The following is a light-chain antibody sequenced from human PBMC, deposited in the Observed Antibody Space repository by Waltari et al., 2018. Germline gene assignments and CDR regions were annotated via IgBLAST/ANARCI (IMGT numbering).Light chain of an antibody. Sequence: DIQMTQSPSTLSASVGARVTFTSRASESIGTSLAWYQQKSGKAPKLLIYHASTLEGGVPSRFSGSGSGTDFTLTISSLQPDDFATYFCQQYYTYSLWAFGQGTKVETK. CDR1: ESIGTS. J-gene: IGKJ1*01. V-gene: IGKV1-5*01. CDR2: HAS. CDR3: QQYYTYSLWA.